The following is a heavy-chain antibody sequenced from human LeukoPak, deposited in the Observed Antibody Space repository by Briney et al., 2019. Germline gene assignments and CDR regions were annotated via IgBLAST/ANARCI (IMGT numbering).Heavy chain of an antibody. CDR2: IYTSGST. J-gene: IGHJ6*02. CDR1: GGSISSYY. V-gene: IGHV4-4*07. CDR3: ASTLRYYYDSSGYYYSGMDV. D-gene: IGHD3-22*01. Sequence: SETLSLTCTVSGGSISSYYWSWIRQPAGKGLEWIGRIYTSGSTNYNPSLKSRVTMSVDTSKNQFSLKLSSVTAADTAVYYCASTLRYYYDSSGYYYSGMDVWGQGTTVTVSS.